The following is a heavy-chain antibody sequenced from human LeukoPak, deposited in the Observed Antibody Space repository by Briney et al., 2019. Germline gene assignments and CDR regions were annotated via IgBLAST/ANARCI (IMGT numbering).Heavy chain of an antibody. Sequence: GGSLRLSCAASGFTVSSNYMSWVRQAPGKGLEWVSVIYSGGSTYYADSVKGRFTISRDNSKNTLYLQMNSLRAEDTAVYYCARDKAVAGSYYYCGMDVWGQGTTATVSS. J-gene: IGHJ6*02. D-gene: IGHD6-19*01. CDR3: ARDKAVAGSYYYCGMDV. CDR1: GFTVSSNY. CDR2: IYSGGST. V-gene: IGHV3-66*01.